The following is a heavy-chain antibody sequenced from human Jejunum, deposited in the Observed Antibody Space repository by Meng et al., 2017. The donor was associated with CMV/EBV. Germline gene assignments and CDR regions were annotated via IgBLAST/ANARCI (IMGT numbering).Heavy chain of an antibody. D-gene: IGHD6-19*01. V-gene: IGHV1-8*01. CDR2: MNPNRGTT. Sequence: QVQLVQSGAEVKKPGASIKVSCEASGYTFTSYDINWVRQGTGQGLEWMGWMNPNRGTTGYAQKFQGRVTMTRNISKSTAYMDLSSLRSEDTAVYYCATGVADFEYWGQGTLVTVSS. CDR3: ATGVADFEY. J-gene: IGHJ4*02. CDR1: GYTFTSYD.